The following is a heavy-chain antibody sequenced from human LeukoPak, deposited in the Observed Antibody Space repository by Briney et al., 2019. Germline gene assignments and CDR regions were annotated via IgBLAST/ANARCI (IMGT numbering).Heavy chain of an antibody. CDR1: GFSFSDYY. CDR2: ISSSGSTM. D-gene: IGHD4-11*01. Sequence: GGSLRLSCAASGFSFSDYYMSWIRQAPGKGLEWVSYISSSGSTMYYADSVKGRFTISRGNAKNSLYLQMNSLRAEDTAVYYCAGSWAKDYPDGFDIWGQGTMVTVSS. V-gene: IGHV3-11*01. CDR3: AGSWAKDYPDGFDI. J-gene: IGHJ3*02.